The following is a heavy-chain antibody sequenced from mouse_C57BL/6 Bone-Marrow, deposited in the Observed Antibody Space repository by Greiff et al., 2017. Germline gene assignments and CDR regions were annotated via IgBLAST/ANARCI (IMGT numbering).Heavy chain of an antibody. CDR2: IWSGGST. CDR3: ASYDYDEAY. Sequence: QVQLQQSGPGLVQPSQSLSITCTVSGFSLTSYGVHWVRQSPGKGLEWLGVIWSGGSTDYNAAFISRLSISKDNSKSQVFFKMNSLRADDTAIYYCASYDYDEAYWGQGTLVTVSA. J-gene: IGHJ3*01. V-gene: IGHV2-2*01. CDR1: GFSLTSYG. D-gene: IGHD2-4*01.